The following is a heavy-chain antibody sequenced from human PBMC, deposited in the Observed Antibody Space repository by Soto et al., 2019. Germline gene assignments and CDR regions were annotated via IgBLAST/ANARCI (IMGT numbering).Heavy chain of an antibody. CDR2: INPSGGST. CDR3: ARVAATVTTYTHFDY. Sequence: QVQLVQSGAEVKKPGASVKVSCKASGYTFTSYYMHWVRQAPGQGLEWMGIINPSGGSTSYAQKFQGRVTMTRDTSTSTVYMELSSLRSEDTAVYYCARVAATVTTYTHFDYWGQGTLVTVSS. J-gene: IGHJ4*02. D-gene: IGHD4-17*01. CDR1: GYTFTSYY. V-gene: IGHV1-46*01.